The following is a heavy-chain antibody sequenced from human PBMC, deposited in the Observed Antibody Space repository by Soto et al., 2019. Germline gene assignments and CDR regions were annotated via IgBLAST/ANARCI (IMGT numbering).Heavy chain of an antibody. V-gene: IGHV4-59*05. CDR1: CGSIRGFY. CDR3: ANSYGDYVSY. Sequence: SGTLSLTCSVSCGSIRGFYWSSIRQTPEKGLEWIGSIYYSGSTYYNPSLKSRVTISVDTSKNQFSLKLSSVTAADTAVYYCANSYGDYVSYWGQGTLVTVSS. J-gene: IGHJ4*02. CDR2: IYYSGST. D-gene: IGHD4-17*01.